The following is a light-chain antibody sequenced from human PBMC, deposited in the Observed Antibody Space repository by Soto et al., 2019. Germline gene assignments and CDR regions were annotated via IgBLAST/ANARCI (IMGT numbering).Light chain of an antibody. CDR1: QSVSSN. CDR3: QQYNTWPPVT. Sequence: IVLTQSPATLSVSPGERATLSCGASQSVSSNLAWYQQKPGQAPRLLLYGASTRATGIPARFSGSGSGTEFTLTISSLQSEAFAVYYCQQYNTWPPVTFGQGTKVDIK. V-gene: IGKV3-15*01. J-gene: IGKJ1*01. CDR2: GAS.